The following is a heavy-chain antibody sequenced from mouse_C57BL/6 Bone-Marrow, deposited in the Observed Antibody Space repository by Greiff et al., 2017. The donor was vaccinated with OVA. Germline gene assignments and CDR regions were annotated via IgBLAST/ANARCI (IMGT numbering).Heavy chain of an antibody. Sequence: QVQLQQPGAELVMPGASVKLSCKASGYTFTSYWMHWVKQRPGQGLEWIGEIDPSDSYTNYNQKFKGKSTLTVDTSSSTAYMQLSSLTSEDAAVYCCGRLDFAYWGQGTLVTVSA. CDR1: GYTFTSYW. J-gene: IGHJ3*01. CDR3: GRLDFAY. CDR2: IDPSDSYT. V-gene: IGHV1-69*01.